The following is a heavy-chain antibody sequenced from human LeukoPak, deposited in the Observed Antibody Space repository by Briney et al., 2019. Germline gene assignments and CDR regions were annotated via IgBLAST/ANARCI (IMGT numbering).Heavy chain of an antibody. D-gene: IGHD1-26*01. CDR2: IYYSGST. CDR3: ARDRDLGGSYYFDY. V-gene: IGHV4-59*01. CDR1: GGSISSYY. J-gene: IGHJ4*02. Sequence: PSETLSLTCTVSGGSISSYYWSWIRQPPGKGLEWIGYIYYSGSTNYNPSLKSRVTISVDTSKNQFSLKLSSVTAADTAVYYCARDRDLGGSYYFDYWGQGTLVTVSS.